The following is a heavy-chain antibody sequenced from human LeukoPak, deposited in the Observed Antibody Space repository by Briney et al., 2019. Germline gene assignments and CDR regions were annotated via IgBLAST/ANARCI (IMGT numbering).Heavy chain of an antibody. CDR1: GFTFSSYS. CDR3: ASEILWIMGY. D-gene: IGHD2-21*01. J-gene: IGHJ4*02. Sequence: GGSLRLSCAASGFTFSSYSMSWVRQAPGKGLEWVSYISSSGSTIYYADSVKGRFTISRDNAKNSLYLQMRSLRAEDTAVYYCASEILWIMGYWGQGTLVTVSS. V-gene: IGHV3-11*01. CDR2: ISSSGSTI.